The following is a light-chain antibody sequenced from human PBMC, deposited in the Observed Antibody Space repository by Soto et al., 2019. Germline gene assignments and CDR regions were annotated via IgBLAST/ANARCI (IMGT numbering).Light chain of an antibody. J-gene: IGLJ2*01. Sequence: QSALTQPASVSGSPGQSITMSCSGISSDVADYKFVSWYQQHPGKAPKLIISDVTFRPSGVSTRFSGSKSGSTASLTISGLQAEDEADYYCSSYPPSSTVLFGGGTKLTVL. CDR1: SSDVADYKF. CDR2: DVT. CDR3: SSYPPSSTVL. V-gene: IGLV2-14*03.